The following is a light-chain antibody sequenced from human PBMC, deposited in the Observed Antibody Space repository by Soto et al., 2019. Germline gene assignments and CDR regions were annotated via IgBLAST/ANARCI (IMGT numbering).Light chain of an antibody. CDR2: GAS. CDR3: QHYNSGPRA. J-gene: IGKJ1*01. Sequence: EIVMTQSPATLSVSPGERATLSCRASQSVNSNLAWYQQKPGQAPRPLIYGASSRATGIPAGFSGGGSGTEFTLTSPSLRSEDFEVYYCQHYNSGPRAFGQGTKVEIK. CDR1: QSVNSN. V-gene: IGKV3-15*01.